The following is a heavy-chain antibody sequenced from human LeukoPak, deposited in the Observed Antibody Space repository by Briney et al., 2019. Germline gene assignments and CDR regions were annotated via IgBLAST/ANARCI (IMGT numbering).Heavy chain of an antibody. D-gene: IGHD6-13*01. Sequence: SGPTLVNPTQPLTLTCTFSGFSLSSSAVGVGWIRQPPVKALEWLALIYWDDDKRYIPSLKSRLTITKDTSKNQVVLTMTNMDPVDTATYYCAHLYYSSSWYPYFDYWGQGTLVTVSS. V-gene: IGHV2-5*02. CDR1: GFSLSSSAVG. CDR3: AHLYYSSSWYPYFDY. CDR2: IYWDDDK. J-gene: IGHJ4*02.